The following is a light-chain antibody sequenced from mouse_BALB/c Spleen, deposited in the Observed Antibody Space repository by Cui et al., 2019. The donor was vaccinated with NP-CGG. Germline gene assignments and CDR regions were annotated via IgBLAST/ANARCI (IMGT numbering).Light chain of an antibody. J-gene: IGLJ1*01. V-gene: IGLV1*01. CDR2: GTN. CDR1: TGAVTTSNY. Sequence: QAGVNQESAPTTSPGETVTLTCRSSTGAVTTSNYANWVQEKPDHLFTGLIGGTNNRAPGVPARFSGSLIGDKAALTITGAQTEDEAIYFCALWYSNHWVFGGGTKLTVL. CDR3: ALWYSNHWV.